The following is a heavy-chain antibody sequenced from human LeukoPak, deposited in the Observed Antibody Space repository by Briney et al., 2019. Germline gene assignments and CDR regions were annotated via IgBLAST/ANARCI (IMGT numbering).Heavy chain of an antibody. CDR1: GYTFTNYG. CDR2: ISAYNGNT. J-gene: IGHJ4*02. D-gene: IGHD3-10*01. CDR3: ARTNYYRSGNYGDY. V-gene: IGHV1-18*01. Sequence: GASVKVSCKASGYTFTNYGIHWVRQTPGQGLEWMGWISAYNGNTNYAQKFHSRVTMTTDTSTNTAYMELRGLRSDDTAVYYCARTNYYRSGNYGDYWGQGTLVTVSS.